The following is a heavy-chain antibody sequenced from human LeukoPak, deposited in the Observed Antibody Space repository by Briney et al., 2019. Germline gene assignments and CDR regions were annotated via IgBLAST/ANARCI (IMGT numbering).Heavy chain of an antibody. CDR3: ARHGAWNDLEDNWFDP. CDR2: IYPGDSDT. CDR1: GYSFTSYW. J-gene: IGHJ5*02. V-gene: IGHV5-51*01. D-gene: IGHD1-1*01. Sequence: GESLKISCKGSGYSFTSYWIGWVRQMPGKGLEWMGIIYPGDSDTRYSPSFQGQVTISADKSISTAYLQWSSLKASDTAMYYRARHGAWNDLEDNWFDPWGQGTLVTVSS.